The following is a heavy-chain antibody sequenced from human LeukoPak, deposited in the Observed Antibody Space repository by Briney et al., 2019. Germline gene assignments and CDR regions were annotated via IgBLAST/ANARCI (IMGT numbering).Heavy chain of an antibody. D-gene: IGHD3/OR15-3a*01. CDR3: AASPTNRRTGYYSNYFDY. V-gene: IGHV3-30*03. Sequence: GGSLRLSGAASGFTFSSYGMHWVRQAPGKGLEWVAVISYDGSNKYYADSVKGRFTISRDNSKNTLYLQMNSLRAEDTAVYYCAASPTNRRTGYYSNYFDYWGQGTLVTVSS. J-gene: IGHJ4*02. CDR2: ISYDGSNK. CDR1: GFTFSSYG.